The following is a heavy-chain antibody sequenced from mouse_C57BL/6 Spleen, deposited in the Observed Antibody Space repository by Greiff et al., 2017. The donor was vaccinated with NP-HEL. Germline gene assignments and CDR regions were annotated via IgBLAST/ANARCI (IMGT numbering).Heavy chain of an antibody. CDR3: ARVYYYGSSYPYYFDY. Sequence: EVQLVESGGGLVKPGGSLKLSCAASGFTFSSYAMSWVRQTPEKRLEWVATISDGGSYTYYPDNVKGRFTISRDNAKNNLYLQMSHLKSEDTAMYYCARVYYYGSSYPYYFDYWGQGTTLTVSS. J-gene: IGHJ2*01. CDR2: ISDGGSYT. D-gene: IGHD1-1*01. CDR1: GFTFSSYA. V-gene: IGHV5-4*01.